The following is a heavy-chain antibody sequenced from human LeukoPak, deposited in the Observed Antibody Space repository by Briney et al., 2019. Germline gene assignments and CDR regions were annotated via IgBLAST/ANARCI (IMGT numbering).Heavy chain of an antibody. D-gene: IGHD2-15*01. J-gene: IGHJ5*02. V-gene: IGHV4-39*07. CDR1: GGSISSSSYY. CDR2: IYYSGNT. Sequence: SETLSLTCIVSGGSISSSSYYWGWIRQPPGKGLEWIGTIYYSGNTYYNPSLKSRVTISVDTSKNQFSLKLSSVTAADTAVYYCARDSHGYCSGGSCYSGGWFDPWGQGTLVTVSS. CDR3: ARDSHGYCSGGSCYSGGWFDP.